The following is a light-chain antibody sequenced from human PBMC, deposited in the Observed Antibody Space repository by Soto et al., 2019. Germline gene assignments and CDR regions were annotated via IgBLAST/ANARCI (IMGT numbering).Light chain of an antibody. CDR2: GAS. V-gene: IGKV3-15*01. CDR3: QQYNNWSLP. Sequence: ELVMTQSPATLSVSPGERATLSCRASQSISSNLAWYQEKPGQTPRLLIYGASTSAAGFPARFSGSGSGTEFTLTISSLQSEDFAVYYCQQYNNWSLPFGGGTKADIK. CDR1: QSISSN. J-gene: IGKJ4*01.